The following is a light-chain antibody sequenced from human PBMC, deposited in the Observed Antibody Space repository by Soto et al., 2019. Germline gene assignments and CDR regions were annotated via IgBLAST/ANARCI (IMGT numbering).Light chain of an antibody. CDR2: GAS. CDR3: QQYGTSRLT. V-gene: IGKV3-20*01. Sequence: EIVLTQSPGTLSLSPGERATLSCRARQSVSSISLAWYQQKPGQAPRLLIYGASSRATGIPDRFSGSGSGTDLTLTISRLEPEDFAVYYCQQYGTSRLTFGGGTKVEIK. CDR1: QSVSSIS. J-gene: IGKJ4*01.